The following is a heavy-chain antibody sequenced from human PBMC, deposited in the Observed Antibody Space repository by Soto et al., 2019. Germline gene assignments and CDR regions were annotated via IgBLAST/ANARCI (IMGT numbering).Heavy chain of an antibody. CDR3: ARGQYYYDSSGYYLGY. J-gene: IGHJ4*02. Sequence: ASVKVSCKASGYTFTSYGISWARQAPGQGLEWMGWISAYDGNTNYAQKLQGRVTMTTDTSTSTAYMELRSLRSDDTAVYYCARGQYYYDSSGYYLGYWGQGTLVTVSS. D-gene: IGHD3-22*01. CDR1: GYTFTSYG. CDR2: ISAYDGNT. V-gene: IGHV1-18*01.